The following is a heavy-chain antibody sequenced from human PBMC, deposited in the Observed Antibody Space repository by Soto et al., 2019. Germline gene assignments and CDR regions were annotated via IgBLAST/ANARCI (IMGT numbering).Heavy chain of an antibody. CDR1: GYTFTSYG. CDR2: ISAYNGNT. D-gene: IGHD3-22*01. J-gene: IGHJ4*02. CDR3: ARDLYYYDSSGYRSGSDY. Sequence: ASVKVSCKASGYTFTSYGISWVRQAPGQGLEWMGWISAYNGNTNYAQKLQGRVTMTTDTSTSTAYMELRSLRSDDTAVYYCARDLYYYDSSGYRSGSDYWGQGTLVTVSS. V-gene: IGHV1-18*04.